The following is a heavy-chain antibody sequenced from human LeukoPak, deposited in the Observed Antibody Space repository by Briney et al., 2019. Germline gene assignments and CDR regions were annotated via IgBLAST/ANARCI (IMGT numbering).Heavy chain of an antibody. CDR3: ASYYGSGSYPYYYYYYMDV. CDR2: INPSGGST. CDR1: GYTFTRYY. J-gene: IGHJ6*03. Sequence: ASVKVSPKASGYTFTRYYMHWVRQAPGQGLEWMGIINPSGGSTSYAQKFQGRVTMTRDTSTSTVYMELSSLRSEDTAVYYCASYYGSGSYPYYYYYYMDVWGKGTTVTVSS. V-gene: IGHV1-46*03. D-gene: IGHD3-10*01.